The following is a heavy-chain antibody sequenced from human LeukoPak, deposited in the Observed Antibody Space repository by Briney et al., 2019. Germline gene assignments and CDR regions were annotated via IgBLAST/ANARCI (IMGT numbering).Heavy chain of an antibody. CDR2: IYYSGST. CDR1: GGSISSYY. J-gene: IGHJ4*02. CDR3: ARDRTIYDSSGYYEDY. V-gene: IGHV4-59*01. Sequence: SETLSLTCTVSGGSISSYYWSWIRQPPGKGLEWIGYIYYSGSTNYNPSLKSRVTISVDTSKNQFSLKPSSVTAADTAVYYCARDRTIYDSSGYYEDYWGQGTLVTVSS. D-gene: IGHD3-22*01.